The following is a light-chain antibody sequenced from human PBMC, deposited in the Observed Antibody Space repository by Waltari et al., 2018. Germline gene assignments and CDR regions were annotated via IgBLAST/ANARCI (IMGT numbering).Light chain of an antibody. CDR2: KDS. V-gene: IGLV3-25*03. J-gene: IGLJ1*01. CDR1: ALPKQY. Sequence: SYELTQPPSVSVSPGQTARITCSGDALPKQYAYWYQQKPGQAPVLVIYKDSERPSGLPERFSGSSSGTTCTLTISGVQAEDEADYYCQSADSSGTYVFGTGTKVTVL. CDR3: QSADSSGTYV.